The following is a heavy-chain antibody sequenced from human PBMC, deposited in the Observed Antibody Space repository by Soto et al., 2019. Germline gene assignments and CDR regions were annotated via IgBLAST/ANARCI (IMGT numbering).Heavy chain of an antibody. CDR2: IYYSGST. V-gene: IGHV4-59*01. J-gene: IGHJ6*02. Sequence: HVQVQESGPGLVKPSETLSLTCTVSGGSINNYYWSWIRQPPGKGLEWIAYIYYSGSTNYNPSFKSRVIVSVDTSRNQFSLKLTSLTAADTAVYYCARWHSSSGYYGMDVWGQWTTVTVSS. CDR3: ARWHSSSGYYGMDV. CDR1: GGSINNYY. D-gene: IGHD6-25*01.